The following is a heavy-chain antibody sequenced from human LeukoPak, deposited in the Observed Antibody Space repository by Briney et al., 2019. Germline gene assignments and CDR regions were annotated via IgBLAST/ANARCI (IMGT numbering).Heavy chain of an antibody. J-gene: IGHJ4*02. V-gene: IGHV3-53*01. D-gene: IGHD3-3*01. Sequence: GGSLRLSCTATGFTFSNFGMAWVRQAPGQGLERVSVIYGDGRTSHSASVRGRFTISRDNSKNIVSLQMNNLRAEDTAVYYCARGRGLGVVSPYFDYWGQGTLVTVSS. CDR2: IYGDGRT. CDR1: GFTFSNFG. CDR3: ARGRGLGVVSPYFDY.